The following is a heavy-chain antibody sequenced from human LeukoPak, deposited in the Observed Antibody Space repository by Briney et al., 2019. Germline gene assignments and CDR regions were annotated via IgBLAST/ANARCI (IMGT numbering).Heavy chain of an antibody. CDR1: GYMLTDDY. V-gene: IGHV1-2*02. J-gene: IGHJ4*02. CDR3: ARDSISVAGTFFDY. Sequence: GASMKVSWKSSGYMLTDDYFHWMRQVPGQGLEWLGWINLNSGATKYSQKLQARVTMTRDTSISTAYMDLSRLKSDDTAVYYCARDSISVAGTFFDYWGQGTLLTVSS. D-gene: IGHD6-19*01. CDR2: INLNSGAT.